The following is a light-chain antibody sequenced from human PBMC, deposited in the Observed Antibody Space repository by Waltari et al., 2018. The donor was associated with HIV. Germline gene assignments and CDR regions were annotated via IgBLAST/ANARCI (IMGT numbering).Light chain of an antibody. V-gene: IGKV3-15*01. Sequence: IVLTQSPATLSVSAGVRVHVSCRASQTVSSSLAWYQQKPGQAPRLLIYGASTRATGIAARFSGSGSGTEFALTISSLQSEDFAVYYCQQYNDWPLTFGGGTRVEIK. CDR2: GAS. CDR3: QQYNDWPLT. J-gene: IGKJ4*01. CDR1: QTVSSS.